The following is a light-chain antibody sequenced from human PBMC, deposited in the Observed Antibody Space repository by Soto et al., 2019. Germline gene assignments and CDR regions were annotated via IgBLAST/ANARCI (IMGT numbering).Light chain of an antibody. CDR1: QSINSH. V-gene: IGKV3-15*01. J-gene: IGKJ4*01. CDR3: QQYNNWPLT. CDR2: GAT. Sequence: EIVMTQSPATLSVSQGERATLSCRASQSINSHLAWYQQRPGQAPRLLISGATTRATGIPARFSGSGSGTEVTLTVSSLQSEDFAVYYCQQYNNWPLTFGGGTKVEIK.